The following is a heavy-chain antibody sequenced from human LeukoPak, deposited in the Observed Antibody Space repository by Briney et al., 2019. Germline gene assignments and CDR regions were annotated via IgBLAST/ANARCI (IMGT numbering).Heavy chain of an antibody. Sequence: SETLSLTCTVSGGSISSYYWSWIRQPPGKGLEWIGYIYYSGGTNYNPSLKSRVTISVDTSKNQFSLKLSSVTAADTAVYYCARWNLGAFDIWGQGTMVTVSS. CDR2: IYYSGGT. J-gene: IGHJ3*02. CDR3: ARWNLGAFDI. V-gene: IGHV4-59*01. D-gene: IGHD1-7*01. CDR1: GGSISSYY.